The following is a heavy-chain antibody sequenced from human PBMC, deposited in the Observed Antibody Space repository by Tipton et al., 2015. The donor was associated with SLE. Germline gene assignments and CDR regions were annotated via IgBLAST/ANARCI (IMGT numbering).Heavy chain of an antibody. CDR1: GFTVSSNY. CDR3: AKVRVLYYYDSSGYSD. D-gene: IGHD3-22*01. V-gene: IGHV3-53*01. J-gene: IGHJ4*02. CDR2: IYSGGST. Sequence: GSLRLSCAASGFTVSSNYMSWVRQAPGKGLEWVSVIYSGGSTYYADSVKGRFTISRDNSKNTLYLQMNSLRAEDTAVYYCAKVRVLYYYDSSGYSDWGQGTLVTVSS.